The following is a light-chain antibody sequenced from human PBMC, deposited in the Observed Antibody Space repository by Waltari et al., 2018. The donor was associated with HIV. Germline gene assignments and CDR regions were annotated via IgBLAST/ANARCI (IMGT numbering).Light chain of an antibody. J-gene: IGLJ2*01. CDR3: SSYTSFSTVL. CDR2: EGN. CDR1: RSDVGTYRP. Sequence: QSALTQPASVSGSPGQSITISCTGSRSDVGTYRPVSWYQHHPGKAPKLMIYEGNKRPSGVSNRFSGSKSGNTASLTISGLQAEDEADYYCSSYTSFSTVLFGGGTKLTVL. V-gene: IGLV2-23*03.